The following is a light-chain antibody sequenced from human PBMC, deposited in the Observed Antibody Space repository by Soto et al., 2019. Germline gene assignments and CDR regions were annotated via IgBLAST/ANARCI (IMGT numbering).Light chain of an antibody. CDR3: LKHNSAPWT. J-gene: IGKJ1*01. CDR1: QGISNY. CDR2: SAS. Sequence: DIQMTQSPSSLSASVGDRVTITCRASQGISNYLAWFQQKPGKVPQLLIYSASTLESGVPSRFSGSGSGTDFTLNISSLQPEDVATYYCLKHNSAPWTFGHGTKVEIK. V-gene: IGKV1-27*01.